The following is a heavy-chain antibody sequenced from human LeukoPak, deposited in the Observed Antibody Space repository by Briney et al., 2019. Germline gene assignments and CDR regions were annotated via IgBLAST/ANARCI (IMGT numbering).Heavy chain of an antibody. V-gene: IGHV3-23*01. CDR2: ISGSGGST. J-gene: IGHJ4*02. Sequence: GGSLRLSCAASGFTFSSYAMSWVRQAPGKGLGWVSAISGSGGSTYYADSVKGRFTISRDNSKNTLYLQMNSLRAEDTAVYYCAKAPLIVVVLYYFDYWGQGTLVTVSS. CDR1: GFTFSSYA. D-gene: IGHD3-22*01. CDR3: AKAPLIVVVLYYFDY.